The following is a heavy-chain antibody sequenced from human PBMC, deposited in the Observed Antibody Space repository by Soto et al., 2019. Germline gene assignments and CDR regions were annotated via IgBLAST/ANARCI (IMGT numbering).Heavy chain of an antibody. J-gene: IGHJ6*02. D-gene: IGHD6-6*01. CDR1: GFTFSSYA. V-gene: IGHV3-30-3*01. Sequence: QVQLVESGGGVVQPGRSLRLSCAASGFTFSSYAMHWVRQAPGKGLEWVAVISYDGSNKYYADSVKGRFTISRDNSKNTLYLQMNSLRAEDSAVYYCSRDRFAVAAREAYCYGMDVWGQGTTVTVSS. CDR3: SRDRFAVAAREAYCYGMDV. CDR2: ISYDGSNK.